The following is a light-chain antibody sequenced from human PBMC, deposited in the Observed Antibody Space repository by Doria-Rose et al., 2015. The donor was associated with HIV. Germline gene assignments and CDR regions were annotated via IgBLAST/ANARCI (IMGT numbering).Light chain of an antibody. CDR2: DGS. Sequence: EIVMTQSPGTLSLSPGERATLSCRASQSFSSTYLAWYQQKPGQAPSLLIYDGSTRATGIPDRSNASGSGTDFTLTINRLEPEDFALYYCHQYGTSWTFGQGTKVEI. V-gene: IGKV3-20*01. CDR3: HQYGTSWT. CDR1: QSFSSTY. J-gene: IGKJ1*01.